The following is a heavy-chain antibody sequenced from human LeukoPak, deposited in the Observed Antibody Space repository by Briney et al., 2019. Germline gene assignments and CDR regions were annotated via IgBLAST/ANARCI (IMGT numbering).Heavy chain of an antibody. Sequence: ASVKVSCKASGYTFTSYYMHWVRQAPGQGLEWMGIINPNGGSTSYAQKFQGRVTMTRDTSTSTVYMELSSLRSEDTAVYYCARDSDGRNYGSGTYYNGERHLDLWGRGTLVTVSS. D-gene: IGHD3-10*01. J-gene: IGHJ2*01. CDR1: GYTFTSYY. CDR2: INPNGGST. V-gene: IGHV1-46*01. CDR3: ARDSDGRNYGSGTYYNGERHLDL.